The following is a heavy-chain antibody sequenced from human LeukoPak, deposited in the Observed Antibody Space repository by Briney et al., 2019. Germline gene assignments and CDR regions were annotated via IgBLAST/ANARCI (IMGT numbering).Heavy chain of an antibody. Sequence: PGGSLRLSCAASGFTFSSYAMGWVRQAPGKGLEWVSTITGSGGTTFYADSVKGRFTISRDNFKRTLYLQMNSLRAEDTAVYYCAKHDDIFSGLSYWGQGTLVTVSS. D-gene: IGHD3-9*01. V-gene: IGHV3-23*01. J-gene: IGHJ4*02. CDR3: AKHDDIFSGLSY. CDR1: GFTFSSYA. CDR2: ITGSGGTT.